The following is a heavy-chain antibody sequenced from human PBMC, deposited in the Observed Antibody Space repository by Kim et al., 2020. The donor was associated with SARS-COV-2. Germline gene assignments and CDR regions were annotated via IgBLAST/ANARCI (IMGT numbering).Heavy chain of an antibody. Sequence: SETLSLTCTVSGGSISSSSYYWGWIRQPPGKGLEWIGSIYYSGSTYYNPSLKSRVTISVDTSKNQFSLKLSSVTAADTAVYYCARLWSGDFWSGYYDDYWGQGTLVTVSS. CDR2: IYYSGST. D-gene: IGHD3-3*01. J-gene: IGHJ4*02. CDR3: ARLWSGDFWSGYYDDY. V-gene: IGHV4-39*01. CDR1: GGSISSSSYY.